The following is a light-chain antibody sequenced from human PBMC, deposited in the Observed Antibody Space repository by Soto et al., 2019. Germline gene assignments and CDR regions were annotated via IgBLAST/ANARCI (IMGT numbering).Light chain of an antibody. Sequence: EIVLTQSPGTLSLSPGERATLSFRASQNIRSSLAWYQQRPGQAPRLLIYDASTRATGTPPRFSGGGSGTEFTVTISSLQSEDFAIYYCQQYDIWPPYTFGQGTKVDIK. CDR2: DAS. V-gene: IGKV3-15*01. CDR1: QNIRSS. CDR3: QQYDIWPPYT. J-gene: IGKJ2*01.